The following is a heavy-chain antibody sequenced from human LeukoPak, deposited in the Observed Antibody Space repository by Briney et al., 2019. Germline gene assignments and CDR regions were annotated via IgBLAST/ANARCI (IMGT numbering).Heavy chain of an antibody. J-gene: IGHJ4*02. V-gene: IGHV3-21*01. CDR2: ISYTGTYI. CDR3: AKEPVNCGGDCGY. Sequence: GGSLRLSCAASAFSLNAYNMNWVRQAPGKGLEWVSSISYTGTYIYYADSVKGRFTISRDNSKNTLYLQMNSLRAEDTAVYYCAKEPVNCGGDCGYWGQGTLVTVSS. CDR1: AFSLNAYN. D-gene: IGHD2-21*01.